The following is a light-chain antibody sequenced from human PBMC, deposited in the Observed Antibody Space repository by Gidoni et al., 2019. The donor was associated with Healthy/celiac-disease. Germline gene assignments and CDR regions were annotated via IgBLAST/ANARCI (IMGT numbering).Light chain of an antibody. J-gene: IGLJ2*01. V-gene: IGLV3-25*02. Sequence: SYELTQPPSVSVSPGQTARITCSGDALTKQYAYWYQQKQGQAPVLVIYKDSERPSGIPERFSGSSSGTTVTLTISGVQAEDEADYYCQSADSSGTYHVVFGGGTKLTVL. CDR3: QSADSSGTYHVV. CDR2: KDS. CDR1: ALTKQY.